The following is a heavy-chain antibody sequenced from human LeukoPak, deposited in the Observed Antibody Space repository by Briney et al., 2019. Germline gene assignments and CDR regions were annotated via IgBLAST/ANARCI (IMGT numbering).Heavy chain of an antibody. D-gene: IGHD6-13*01. Sequence: ASVTVSSKATGYTFTSSGITWVRQAPGQGLEWMGWIGTKSGNTNYAQKFQGRVTMMTDTSTGTAYMELRSLRSDDSAVYYCARAGAAAGRSDYWGQGTPVTVSS. J-gene: IGHJ4*02. CDR2: IGTKSGNT. CDR3: ARAGAAAGRSDY. V-gene: IGHV1-18*01. CDR1: GYTFTSSG.